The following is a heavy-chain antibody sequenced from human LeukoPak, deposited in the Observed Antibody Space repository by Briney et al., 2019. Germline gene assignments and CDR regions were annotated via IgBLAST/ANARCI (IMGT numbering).Heavy chain of an antibody. CDR2: ISYDGSNK. V-gene: IGHV3-30*04. CDR1: GFTFSSYA. CDR3: ARVWGGAITHHHNWFDP. Sequence: SGGSLRLSCAASGFTFSSYAMHWVRQAPGKGLEWVAVISYDGSNKYYADSVKGRFTISRDNSKNTLYLQMNSLRAEDTAVYYCARVWGGAITHHHNWFDPWGQGTLVTASS. D-gene: IGHD4/OR15-4a*01. J-gene: IGHJ5*02.